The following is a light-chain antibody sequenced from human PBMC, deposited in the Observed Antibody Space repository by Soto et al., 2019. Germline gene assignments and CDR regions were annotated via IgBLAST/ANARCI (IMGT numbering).Light chain of an antibody. J-gene: IGKJ2*01. CDR2: GAS. CDR3: QKYGSSPWYT. CDR1: QSVSSSY. Sequence: EIVLTQSPGTLSLSPGERATLSCRASQSVSSSYLAGYQQKPGQAPRLLIYGASSRATGIPDRFSGSGSGTDFTLTISRLEPEDVAVYYCQKYGSSPWYTFGQGTKLEIK. V-gene: IGKV3-20*01.